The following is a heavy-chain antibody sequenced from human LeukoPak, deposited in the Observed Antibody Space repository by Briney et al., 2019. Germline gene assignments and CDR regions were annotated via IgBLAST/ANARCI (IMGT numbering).Heavy chain of an antibody. V-gene: IGHV4-59*12. Sequence: SETLSLTCTVSGGSISGYYYTWIRQPPGKDLEWIGYLYYSGSTNYNPSLKSRVTISLDTSMKQFSLKLSSVTAADTAVYYCARDSLRGAYYYDSSGPTHVWGQGTTVTVSS. D-gene: IGHD3-22*01. J-gene: IGHJ6*02. CDR3: ARDSLRGAYYYDSSGPTHV. CDR2: LYYSGST. CDR1: GGSISGYY.